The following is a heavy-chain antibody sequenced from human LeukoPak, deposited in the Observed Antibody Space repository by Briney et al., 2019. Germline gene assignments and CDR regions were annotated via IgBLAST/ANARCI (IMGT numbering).Heavy chain of an antibody. D-gene: IGHD2-2*02. Sequence: PSETLSLTCTVSGGSVTKYYWRWIRQAPGKGLEWIGFIFHTGITNYNPSLKSRVTISVDTSKNQFSLKLTSVTAADTAVYFCARDLFPINWFESWGQGTLVTVSS. J-gene: IGHJ5*01. V-gene: IGHV4-59*02. CDR3: ARDLFPINWFES. CDR2: IFHTGIT. CDR1: GGSVTKYY.